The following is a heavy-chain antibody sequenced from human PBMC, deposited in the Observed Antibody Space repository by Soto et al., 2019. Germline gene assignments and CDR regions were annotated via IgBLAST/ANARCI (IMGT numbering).Heavy chain of an antibody. J-gene: IGHJ4*02. V-gene: IGHV1-2*04. D-gene: IGHD2-8*01. Sequence: ASVKVSCKASGYTFTGYYMHWVRQAPGQGLEWMGWINPNSGGTNYAQKFQGWVTMTRDTSISTAYMELSRLRSDDTAVYYCAREFGDCTNGVCYLFDYWGQGTLVTVSS. CDR3: AREFGDCTNGVCYLFDY. CDR1: GYTFTGYY. CDR2: INPNSGGT.